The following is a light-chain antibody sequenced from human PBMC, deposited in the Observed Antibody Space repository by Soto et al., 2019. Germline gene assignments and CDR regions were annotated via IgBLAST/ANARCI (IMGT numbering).Light chain of an antibody. CDR3: QQYNKWPPWT. Sequence: EIVMTQSPATLSVSPGESATLSCRASQSVSSNVAWYQQKPGQAPRLLIYSVSTRATGIPARFSGSGSGTEFTLTISSLQSEDFAIYYCQQYNKWPPWTFGQGTKVDIK. CDR1: QSVSSN. CDR2: SVS. V-gene: IGKV3-15*01. J-gene: IGKJ1*01.